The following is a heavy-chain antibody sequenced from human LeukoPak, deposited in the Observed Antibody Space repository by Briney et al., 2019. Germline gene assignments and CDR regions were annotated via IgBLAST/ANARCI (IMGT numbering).Heavy chain of an antibody. V-gene: IGHV1-2*02. D-gene: IGHD3/OR15-3a*01. Sequence: ASVKVSCKASGYTFAGYYMHWVRQAPAQGLEWMGWINPNSGGTNYAQKFQGRVTMTRDTSISTAYMELSRLRSDDTAVYYCARVNTLFDFSGAFDIWGQGTMVTVSS. J-gene: IGHJ3*02. CDR1: GYTFAGYY. CDR3: ARVNTLFDFSGAFDI. CDR2: INPNSGGT.